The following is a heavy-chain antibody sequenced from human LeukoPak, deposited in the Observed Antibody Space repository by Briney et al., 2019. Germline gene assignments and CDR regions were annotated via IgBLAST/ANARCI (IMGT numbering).Heavy chain of an antibody. CDR2: INHSGST. Sequence: SETLSVTCAVYGGSFSGYYWSWIRQPPGKGLEWIGEINHSGSTNYNPSLKSRVTISVDTSKNQFSLKLSSVTAADTAVYYCARGVSDDSSGYYYDYWGQGTLVTVSS. J-gene: IGHJ4*02. V-gene: IGHV4-34*01. CDR3: ARGVSDDSSGYYYDY. D-gene: IGHD3-22*01. CDR1: GGSFSGYY.